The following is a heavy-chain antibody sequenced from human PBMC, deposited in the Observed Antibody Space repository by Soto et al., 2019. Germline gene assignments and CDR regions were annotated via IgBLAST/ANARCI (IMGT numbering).Heavy chain of an antibody. CDR2: IYYSGTT. CDR3: GRVSSMATIGF. V-gene: IGHV4-59*01. Sequence: SETLSLTCTVSGGSISSNYWSWIRQPPGKGLEWIGYIYYSGTTIYNPSLKSRVTISVDTSKNQFSLKLSSVTAADTAVYYCGRVSSMATIGFWGQGTLVTVSS. CDR1: GGSISSNY. J-gene: IGHJ4*02. D-gene: IGHD5-12*01.